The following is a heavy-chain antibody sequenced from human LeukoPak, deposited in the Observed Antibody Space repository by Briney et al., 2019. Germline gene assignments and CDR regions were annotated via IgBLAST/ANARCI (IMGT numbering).Heavy chain of an antibody. CDR1: GYTFTSNY. CDR3: AREFPAYYYDSSTSAHFDY. D-gene: IGHD3-22*01. J-gene: IGHJ4*02. CDR2: IYPRDGST. Sequence: ASVKVSCKASGYTFTSNYIHWVRQAPGQGLEWMGMIYPRDGSTSYAQKFQGRVTVTRDTSTSTVHMELSGLRSEDTAVYYCAREFPAYYYDSSTSAHFDYWGQGTLVTVSS. V-gene: IGHV1-46*01.